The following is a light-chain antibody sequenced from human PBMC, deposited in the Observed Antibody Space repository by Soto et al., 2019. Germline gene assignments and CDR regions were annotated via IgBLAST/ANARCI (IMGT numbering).Light chain of an antibody. CDR1: QSISNY. Sequence: EIQMTQYPSSLSASVGDRVTITCRASQSISNYLNWYQQKPGKAPKVLIYAASNLQSGVPSRFSGSGSGTDFTLTISSLQPEDFATYYCQQSYSTPITFGQRTRPAIK. CDR3: QQSYSTPIT. J-gene: IGKJ5*01. CDR2: AAS. V-gene: IGKV1-39*01.